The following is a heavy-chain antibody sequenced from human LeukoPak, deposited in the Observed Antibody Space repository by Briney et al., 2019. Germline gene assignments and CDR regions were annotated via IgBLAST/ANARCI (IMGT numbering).Heavy chain of an antibody. J-gene: IGHJ3*02. CDR2: IRYDGSNK. V-gene: IGHV3-30*02. CDR3: ARDGEAAAGGAFDI. D-gene: IGHD6-13*01. CDR1: GFTFSSYG. Sequence: GGSLRLSCAASGFTFSSYGMHWVRQAPGKGLEWVAFIRYDGSNKYYADSVKGRFTISRDNSKNTLYLQMNSLRAEDTAVYYCARDGEAAAGGAFDIWGQGTMVTVSS.